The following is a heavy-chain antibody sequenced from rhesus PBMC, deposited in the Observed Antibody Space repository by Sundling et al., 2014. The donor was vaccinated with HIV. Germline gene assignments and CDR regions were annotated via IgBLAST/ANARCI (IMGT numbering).Heavy chain of an antibody. CDR2: ISGNTGNT. J-gene: IGHJ4*01. Sequence: QVQLRESGPGQVKPSETLSLSCAVSGGSFRASYWGWIRQPPGKGLEWIGRISGNTGNTDYNPSLKSRVTISRDTSNKQLSLRLTSVTAADTAVYYCGKYNVWTGYCVDYWGRGVLVTVSS. CDR1: GGSFRASY. CDR3: GKYNVWTGYCVDY. D-gene: IGHD3-3*01. V-gene: IGHV4-173*01.